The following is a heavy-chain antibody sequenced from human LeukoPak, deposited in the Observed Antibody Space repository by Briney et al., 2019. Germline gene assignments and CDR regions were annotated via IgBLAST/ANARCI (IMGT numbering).Heavy chain of an antibody. CDR2: IIPIFGTA. V-gene: IGHV1-69*06. D-gene: IGHD4-17*01. J-gene: IGHJ5*02. CDR1: GGTFSSYA. Sequence: SVKVSCKASGGTFSSYAISWVRQAPGQGLEWMGGIIPIFGTANYAQKFQGRVTITADKSTSTAYMELSSLRSEDTAVYYCARSNDYGDSWYDPWGQGTLVTVSS. CDR3: ARSNDYGDSWYDP.